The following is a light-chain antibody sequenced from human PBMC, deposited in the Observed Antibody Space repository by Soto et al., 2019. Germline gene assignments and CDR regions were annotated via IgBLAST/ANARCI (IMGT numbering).Light chain of an antibody. J-gene: IGLJ3*02. CDR1: SSDVGGYNY. V-gene: IGLV2-14*01. CDR2: DVS. Sequence: QSALTQSASVSGSPGQSITISCTGTSSDVGGYNYVSWYQQLPGKAPKLMIYDVSNRPSGVSNRFSGSKSGNTASLMISGXXAXXXADYYCSSYTSSSTVVFGGGTKLTVX. CDR3: SSYTSSSTVV.